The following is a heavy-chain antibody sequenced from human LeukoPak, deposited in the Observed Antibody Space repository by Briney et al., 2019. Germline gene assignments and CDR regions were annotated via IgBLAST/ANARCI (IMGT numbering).Heavy chain of an antibody. CDR3: ARGGYSESFYNPRSYGMDV. CDR1: GXTFSVAA. CDR2: ISYDGSNK. Sequence: TGGSLRLSCAASGXTFSVAAMTWVRQAPGKGLEWVAVISYDGSNKYYADSVKGRFTISRDNSKNTLYLQMNSLRAEDTAVYYCARGGYSESFYNPRSYGMDVWGQGTTVIVSS. V-gene: IGHV3-30-3*01. D-gene: IGHD3-10*01. J-gene: IGHJ6*02.